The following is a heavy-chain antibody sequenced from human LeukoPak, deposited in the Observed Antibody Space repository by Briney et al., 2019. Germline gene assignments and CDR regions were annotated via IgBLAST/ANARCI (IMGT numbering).Heavy chain of an antibody. V-gene: IGHV3-23*01. D-gene: IGHD3-3*01. Sequence: GGSLRLSCAASGFSFSSYAMSWVRQAPGKGLEWVSGISGSGGSTHYADSVKGRFTISRDNSKNTLYLQMNSLRAKDTAVYHCAKELELRFLEWLGTPGGTSWGQGTLVTVSS. CDR3: AKELELRFLEWLGTPGGTS. J-gene: IGHJ4*02. CDR2: ISGSGGST. CDR1: GFSFSSYA.